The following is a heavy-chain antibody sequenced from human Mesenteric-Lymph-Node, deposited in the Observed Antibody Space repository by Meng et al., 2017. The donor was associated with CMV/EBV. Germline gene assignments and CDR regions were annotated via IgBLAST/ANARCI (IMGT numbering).Heavy chain of an antibody. CDR3: ARSVGQWLVRGFDY. J-gene: IGHJ4*02. Sequence: GESLKISCEVSGFSFSRYWFSWVRQAPEKGLEWVANIHPDGNEKYYPDSVKGRFTIFRDNAKNSLYLQVNRLRAEDTAVYYCARSVGQWLVRGFDYWGQGTLVTVSS. CDR1: GFSFSRYW. CDR2: IHPDGNEK. V-gene: IGHV3-7*01. D-gene: IGHD6-19*01.